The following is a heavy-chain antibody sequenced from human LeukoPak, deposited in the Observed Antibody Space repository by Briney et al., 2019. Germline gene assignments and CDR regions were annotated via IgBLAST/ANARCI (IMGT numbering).Heavy chain of an antibody. CDR2: ISNNGGRT. CDR3: ARDEDTSALSEY. Sequence: GGSLRPSCAGSGFSFSSNTMSWVRQAPGRGLGWVSAISNNGGRTDYADSVKGRFTISRDNSKSTLYLHMDSLRAEDTVVYYCARDEDTSALSEYWGQGTLVTVSS. D-gene: IGHD2/OR15-2a*01. CDR1: GFSFSSNT. J-gene: IGHJ4*02. V-gene: IGHV3-23*01.